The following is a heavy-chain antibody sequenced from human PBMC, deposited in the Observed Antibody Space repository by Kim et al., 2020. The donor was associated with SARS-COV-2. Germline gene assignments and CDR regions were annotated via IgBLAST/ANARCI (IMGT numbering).Heavy chain of an antibody. J-gene: IGHJ3*02. Sequence: GGSLRLSCAASGFTFSRYAMHWVRQAPGKGLEWVAVISYDGSNKYYADSVKGRFTISRDNSKNTLYLQMNSLRAEDTAVYYCAREFVVVIATFAFDIWGQGTMVTVSS. V-gene: IGHV3-30-3*01. CDR2: ISYDGSNK. D-gene: IGHD2-21*01. CDR3: AREFVVVIATFAFDI. CDR1: GFTFSRYA.